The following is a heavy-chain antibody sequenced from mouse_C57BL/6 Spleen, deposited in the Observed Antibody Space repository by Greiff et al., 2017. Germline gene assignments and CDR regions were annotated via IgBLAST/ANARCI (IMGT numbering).Heavy chain of an antibody. CDR2: ISSGSSTI. CDR3: ARAITTVVARDWYFDV. D-gene: IGHD1-1*01. J-gene: IGHJ1*03. CDR1: GFTFSDYG. Sequence: EVKLVESGGGLVKPGGSLKLSCAASGFTFSDYGMHWVRQAPEKGLEWVAYISSGSSTIYYADTVKGRFTISRDNAKNTLFLQMTSLRSEDTAMYYCARAITTVVARDWYFDVWGTGTTVTVSS. V-gene: IGHV5-17*01.